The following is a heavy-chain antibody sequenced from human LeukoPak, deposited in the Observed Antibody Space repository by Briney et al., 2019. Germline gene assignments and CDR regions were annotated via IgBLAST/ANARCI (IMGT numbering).Heavy chain of an antibody. Sequence: GRSLRLSCAASGFTFSSYAMHWVRQAPGKGLEWVAVISYDGSNKYYADSVKGRFTISRDNSKNTLYLQMNSLRAEDTAVYYCARVFGSGWFVYFDYWGQGTLVTVS. D-gene: IGHD6-19*01. CDR2: ISYDGSNK. CDR3: ARVFGSGWFVYFDY. CDR1: GFTFSSYA. V-gene: IGHV3-30*01. J-gene: IGHJ4*02.